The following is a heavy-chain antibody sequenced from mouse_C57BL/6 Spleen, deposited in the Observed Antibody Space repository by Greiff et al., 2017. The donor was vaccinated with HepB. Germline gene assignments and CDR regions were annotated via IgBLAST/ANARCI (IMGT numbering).Heavy chain of an antibody. Sequence: QVQLQQPGAELVRPGTSVKLSCKASGYTFTSYWMHWVKQRPGQGLEWIGVIDPSDSYTNYNQKFKGKATWTVDTSSSTAYMQLSSLTSEDSAVYYCATHYYGSSWDYWGQGTTLTVSS. V-gene: IGHV1-59*01. CDR3: ATHYYGSSWDY. D-gene: IGHD1-1*01. CDR2: IDPSDSYT. CDR1: GYTFTSYW. J-gene: IGHJ2*01.